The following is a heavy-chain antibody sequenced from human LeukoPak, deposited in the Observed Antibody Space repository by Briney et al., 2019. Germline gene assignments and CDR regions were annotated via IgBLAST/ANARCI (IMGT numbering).Heavy chain of an antibody. J-gene: IGHJ5*02. CDR1: GYSFSNYA. V-gene: IGHV3-23*01. D-gene: IGHD6-6*01. Sequence: QSGGSLRLSCAASGYSFSNYAMSWVRQTPGKGLEWVSVIRGSGDITYYADSVKGRFSISRDNSKNTLYLQMNSLRAEDTATYYCAKASGMAARRSNYFDPWGQGTLVTVSS. CDR2: IRGSGDIT. CDR3: AKASGMAARRSNYFDP.